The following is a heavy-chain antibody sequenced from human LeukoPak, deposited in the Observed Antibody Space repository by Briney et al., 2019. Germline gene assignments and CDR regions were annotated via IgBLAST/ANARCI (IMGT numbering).Heavy chain of an antibody. V-gene: IGHV3-11*06. J-gene: IGHJ3*02. Sequence: GGSLRLSCAASGFTFSDYYMSWIRQAPGKGLEWVSYISSSSSYTNYADSVKGRFTISRDNAKNSLYLQMNSLRAEDTAVYARVPGSTNAFDIWGQGTMATVSS. CDR2: ISSSSSYT. D-gene: IGHD2-2*01. CDR1: GFTFSDYY. CDR3: VPGSTNAFDI.